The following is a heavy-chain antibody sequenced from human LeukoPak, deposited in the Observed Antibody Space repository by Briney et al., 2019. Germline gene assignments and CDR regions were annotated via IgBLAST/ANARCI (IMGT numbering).Heavy chain of an antibody. D-gene: IGHD3-22*01. CDR3: ARRGFNYYDSSGYYPLAAFDI. V-gene: IGHV4-4*02. J-gene: IGHJ3*02. CDR1: GGSISSSNW. Sequence: SGTLSLTCAVSGGSISSSNWWSWVRQPPGKGLEWIGSIYYSGSTYYNPSLKSRVTISVDTSKNQFSLKLSSVTAADTAVYYCARRGFNYYDSSGYYPLAAFDIWGQGTMVTVSS. CDR2: IYYSGST.